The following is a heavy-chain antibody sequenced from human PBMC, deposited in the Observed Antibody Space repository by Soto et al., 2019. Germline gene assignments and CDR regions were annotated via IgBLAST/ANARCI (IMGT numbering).Heavy chain of an antibody. V-gene: IGHV4-30-4*01. Sequence: QVQLQESGPGLVKPSQTLSLTCAVSGVSISSGDYYWTWIRQPPGKGLEYIGYIYYNGNTYYNPSLKSRVTISLDTSKNPFSLGLRSVTAADTAVYYCARGVVGTTLHDAFDIWGQGTMVTVSS. D-gene: IGHD1-26*01. J-gene: IGHJ3*02. CDR1: GVSISSGDYY. CDR3: ARGVVGTTLHDAFDI. CDR2: IYYNGNT.